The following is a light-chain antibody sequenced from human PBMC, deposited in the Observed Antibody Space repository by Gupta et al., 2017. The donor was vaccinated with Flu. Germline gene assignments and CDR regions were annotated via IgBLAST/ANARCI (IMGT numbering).Light chain of an antibody. V-gene: IGKV1-27*01. CDR1: QAISNR. CDR3: QSYDGAPFT. J-gene: IGKJ3*01. Sequence: PSSLSASKGDTVTITCRGSQAISNRLSWYQHIAGKVPKLLIYAASTLQSGVPSRFSGSGSGTQFTLTISSLQPEDVATYYCQSYDGAPFTFGPGTQLDLK. CDR2: AAS.